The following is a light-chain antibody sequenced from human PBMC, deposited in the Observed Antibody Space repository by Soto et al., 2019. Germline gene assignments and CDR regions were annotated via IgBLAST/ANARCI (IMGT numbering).Light chain of an antibody. CDR3: KQGTHWPLST. CDR1: QSLAYSDGNTY. J-gene: IGKJ2*01. V-gene: IGKV2-30*01. Sequence: DVVMTQSPLSLPVTLGQPASISCRSSQSLAYSDGNTYLNWFQQRPGHFPRRLIYKVSNRDSGVPDRFSGSGSGPDFSRKIIMVEAENVGVYYGKQGTHWPLSTFVQGTKVEVK. CDR2: KVS.